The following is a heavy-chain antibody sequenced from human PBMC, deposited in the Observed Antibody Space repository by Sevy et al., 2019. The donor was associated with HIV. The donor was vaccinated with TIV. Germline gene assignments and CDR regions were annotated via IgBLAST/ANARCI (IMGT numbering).Heavy chain of an antibody. J-gene: IGHJ6*02. CDR3: AKRRSRTPYYYYGMDV. Sequence: GGSQRLSCAASGFTFSSYAMRWVRQAPGKGLEWVSAISGSGGSTYYADSVKGRFTISRDNSKNTLYLQMNSLRAEDTAVYYCAKRRSRTPYYYYGMDVWGQGTTVTVSS. CDR2: ISGSGGST. CDR1: GFTFSSYA. V-gene: IGHV3-23*01.